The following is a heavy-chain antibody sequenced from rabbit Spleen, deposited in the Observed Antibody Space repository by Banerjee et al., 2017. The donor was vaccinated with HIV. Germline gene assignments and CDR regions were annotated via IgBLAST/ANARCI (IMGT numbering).Heavy chain of an antibody. CDR2: INSVTGKS. D-gene: IGHD1-1*01. CDR3: ARDWVAVIGWNFNL. J-gene: IGHJ4*01. V-gene: IGHV1S45*01. Sequence: QEQLEESGGGLVKPEGSLTLTCTSSGVSLNDNDVMCWVHQAPGKGLEWIACINSVTGKSVYASWAKGRFTMSRSSSTTVTLQMTSLTAADTATYCCARDWVAVIGWNFNLWGPGTLVTVS. CDR1: GVSLNDNDV.